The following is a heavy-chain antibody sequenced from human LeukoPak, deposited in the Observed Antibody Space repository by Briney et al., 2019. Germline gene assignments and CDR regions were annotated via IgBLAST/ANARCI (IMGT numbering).Heavy chain of an antibody. V-gene: IGHV4-30-2*01. CDR3: AREGGPYSSGYYFPAKFDY. CDR1: GGSISSGGYY. CDR2: IYHSGST. D-gene: IGHD3-22*01. Sequence: SETLSLTCTVSGGSISSGGYYWSWIRQPPGKGLEWIGYIYHSGSTYYNPSLKSRVTISVDRSKNQFSLKLSSVTAADTAVYYCAREGGPYSSGYYFPAKFDYWGQGTLVTVSS. J-gene: IGHJ4*02.